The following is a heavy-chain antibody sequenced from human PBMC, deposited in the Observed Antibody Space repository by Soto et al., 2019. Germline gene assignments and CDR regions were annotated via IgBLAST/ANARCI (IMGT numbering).Heavy chain of an antibody. V-gene: IGHV1-69*13. CDR1: GGTFSSYA. CDR3: ARRRITIFGVVLSLGMDV. D-gene: IGHD3-3*01. Sequence: ASVKVSCKASGGTFSSYAISWVRQAPGQGLEWMGGIIPIFGTANYAQKFQGRVTITADESTSTAYMELSGLRSEDTAVYYCARRRITIFGVVLSLGMDVWGQGTTVTVSS. J-gene: IGHJ6*02. CDR2: IIPIFGTA.